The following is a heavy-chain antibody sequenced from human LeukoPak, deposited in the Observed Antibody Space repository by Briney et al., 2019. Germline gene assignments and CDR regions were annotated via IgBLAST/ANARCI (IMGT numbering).Heavy chain of an antibody. J-gene: IGHJ3*02. D-gene: IGHD3-3*01. Sequence: GRSLRLSCAASGFTFDDHGMHWVRQAPGKGLEWVSGISWSSGIIGYADSVKGRFTISRDNAKNSLYRQMDSLRAEDTALYYCAKDTGRPTDAITMEDNAFDIWGQGTMVTVSS. CDR1: GFTFDDHG. CDR2: ISWSSGII. V-gene: IGHV3-9*01. CDR3: AKDTGRPTDAITMEDNAFDI.